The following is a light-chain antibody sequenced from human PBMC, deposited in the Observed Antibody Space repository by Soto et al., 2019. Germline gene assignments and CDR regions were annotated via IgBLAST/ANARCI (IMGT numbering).Light chain of an antibody. CDR1: ESISNW. CDR2: HAS. Sequence: IQLTQSPTTLPASVGDRVTLTCRASESISNWLAWYQQRPGTAPKLLIYHASILETAVPSRVSGNGSGTECTLTISSLQPGDFATYYCQQYMTYSFGQGSRVEIK. CDR3: QQYMTYS. V-gene: IGKV1-5*01. J-gene: IGKJ1*01.